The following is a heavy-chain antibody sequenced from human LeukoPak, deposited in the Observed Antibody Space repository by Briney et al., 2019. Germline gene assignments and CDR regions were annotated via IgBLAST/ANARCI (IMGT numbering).Heavy chain of an antibody. CDR1: GFTFSNYC. V-gene: IGHV3-21*01. D-gene: IGHD3-22*01. CDR2: ISERSTYI. J-gene: IGHJ4*02. CDR3: AKDLSITMIVVVTPHFDY. Sequence: GGSLRLSCAASGFTFSNYCMNWVRQAPGKGLDWVSSISERSTYIYYADSVQGRFTISRDNAKNSLSLQMNSLRAEDTGVYYCAKDLSITMIVVVTPHFDYWGQGTLVTVSS.